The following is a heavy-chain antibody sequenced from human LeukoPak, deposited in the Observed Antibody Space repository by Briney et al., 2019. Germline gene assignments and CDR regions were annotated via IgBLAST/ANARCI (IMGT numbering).Heavy chain of an antibody. CDR1: GGSVSSSSYH. V-gene: IGHV4-39*01. Sequence: SETLSLTCTVSGGSVSSSSYHWDWIRQPPGKGLEWLGSIYYSGSTYYNPSLKNRVTISVDTSKNQFSLKLSSVSAADTAVYYCARRAGGWFDYWGQGTLVTVSS. CDR3: ARRAGGWFDY. J-gene: IGHJ4*02. D-gene: IGHD2-15*01. CDR2: IYYSGST.